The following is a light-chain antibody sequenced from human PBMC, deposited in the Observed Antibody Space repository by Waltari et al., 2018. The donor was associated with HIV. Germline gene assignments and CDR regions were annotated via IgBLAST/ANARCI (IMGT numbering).Light chain of an antibody. CDR3: SSYGGSSNWL. CDR1: SSDIGTYNL. CDR2: EGI. V-gene: IGLV2-23*01. Sequence: QSALTQPASVSGSPGPSITISCTGTSSDIGTYNLVSWYQQHPGKAPKLIIYEGIKRPSGVSNRISGSKSANTASLTISGLQAEDEADDFCSSYGGSSNWLFGGGTKLTVL. J-gene: IGLJ2*01.